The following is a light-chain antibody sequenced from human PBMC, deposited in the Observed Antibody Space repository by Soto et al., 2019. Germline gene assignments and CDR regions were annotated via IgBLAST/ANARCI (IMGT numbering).Light chain of an antibody. CDR1: SSNIGADYD. Sequence: VLTQPPSVSGAPGQRVTISCTGTSSNIGADYDIHWYQQLPGTAPKLLIYGNSNRPSGVPDRFSGSKSGTSASLAITGLQAEDEADYYCQSYDSSLSGYVFGTGTKVTVL. J-gene: IGLJ1*01. CDR3: QSYDSSLSGYV. V-gene: IGLV1-40*01. CDR2: GNS.